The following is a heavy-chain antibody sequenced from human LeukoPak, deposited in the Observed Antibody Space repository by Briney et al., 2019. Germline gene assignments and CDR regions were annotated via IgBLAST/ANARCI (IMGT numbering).Heavy chain of an antibody. CDR3: ARDVPKKAPYGVDV. J-gene: IGHJ6*02. CDR2: IHYTGST. D-gene: IGHD2-2*01. Sequence: SETLSLTCTVSGASLSSGGYYWRWIRQHPGKGLEWIGYIHYTGSTYNNPSLKGRATISRDTSKNQFSLKLSSVTAADTAVYYCARDVPKKAPYGVDVWGPGTTVIVSS. CDR1: GASLSSGGYY. V-gene: IGHV4-31*03.